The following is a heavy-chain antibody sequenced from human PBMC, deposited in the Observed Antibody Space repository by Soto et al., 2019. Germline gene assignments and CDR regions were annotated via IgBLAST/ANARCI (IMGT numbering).Heavy chain of an antibody. Sequence: ETLSLTCTVSGGSISNYYWSWIRQPPGRGLEWIGHIFYSGSTNYNPALKSRVTISVDTSKSQFSLKLSSVTAADTAVYYCEXXXXXXXGYFRXFAPWGQGTLVXVSS. CDR1: GGSISNYY. CDR3: EXXXXXXXGYFRXFAP. D-gene: IGHD5-18*01. V-gene: IGHV4-59*03. CDR2: IFYSGST. J-gene: IGHJ5*02.